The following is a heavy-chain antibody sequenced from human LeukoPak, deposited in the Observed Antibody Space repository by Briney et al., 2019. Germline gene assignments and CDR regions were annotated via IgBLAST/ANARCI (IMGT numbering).Heavy chain of an antibody. Sequence: GSLRLSCAASGFTVSSYAMSGVRQAPGKGLEWVSAISGSGGSTYYADSVKGRFTISRDNSKNTLYLQMNSLRAEDTAVYYCAKEQGQQLVLNAFDYWGQGTLVTVSS. CDR3: AKEQGQQLVLNAFDY. CDR1: GFTVSSYA. D-gene: IGHD6-13*01. J-gene: IGHJ4*02. CDR2: ISGSGGST. V-gene: IGHV3-23*01.